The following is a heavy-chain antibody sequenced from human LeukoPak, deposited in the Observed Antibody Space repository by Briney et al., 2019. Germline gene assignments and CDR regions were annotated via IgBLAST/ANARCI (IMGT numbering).Heavy chain of an antibody. J-gene: IGHJ6*03. D-gene: IGHD2-2*02. CDR3: ARVVVVPAAILYYYYYYMDV. CDR2: IYTSGST. V-gene: IGHV4-4*09. Sequence: ASETLSLTCTVSGGSISSYYWSWIRQPPGKGLEWIGYIYTSGSTNYNPSLKSRVTISVETSKNQFSLKLSSVTAADTAVYYCARVVVVPAAILYYYYYYMDVWGKGTTVTVSS. CDR1: GGSISSYY.